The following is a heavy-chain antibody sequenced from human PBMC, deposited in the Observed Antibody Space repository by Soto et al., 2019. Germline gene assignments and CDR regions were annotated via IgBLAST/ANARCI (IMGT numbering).Heavy chain of an antibody. CDR2: IWYDGSNK. J-gene: IGHJ4*02. D-gene: IGHD3-22*01. V-gene: IGHV3-33*01. CDR3: ARDYDSSGYYFDY. CDR1: GFTFSSYG. Sequence: GGSLRLSCAASGFTFSSYGMHLIRQAPGKGLEWVAVIWYDGSNKYYADSVKGRFTISRDNSKNTLYLQMNSLRAEDTAVYYCARDYDSSGYYFDYWGQGTLVTVSS.